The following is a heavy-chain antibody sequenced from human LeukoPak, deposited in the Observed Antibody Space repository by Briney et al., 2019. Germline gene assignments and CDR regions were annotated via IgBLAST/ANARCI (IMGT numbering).Heavy chain of an antibody. J-gene: IGHJ4*02. CDR2: IYSGGST. Sequence: PGGSLRLSCAASGFTVGSNTMSWVRQAPGKGLEWVSIIYSGGSTSYADSVKGRFTISRDNSKNTLYLQMNSLRTEDTAVYYCARGGGYFDISGYYFYWGQGTLVTVSS. CDR1: GFTVGSNT. CDR3: ARGGGYFDISGYYFY. D-gene: IGHD3-22*01. V-gene: IGHV3-66*01.